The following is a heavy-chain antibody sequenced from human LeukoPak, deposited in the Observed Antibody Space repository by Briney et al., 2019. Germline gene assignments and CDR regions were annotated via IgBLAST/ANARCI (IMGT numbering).Heavy chain of an antibody. CDR1: GGTFSSYA. V-gene: IGHV1-69*04. CDR2: IIPILGIA. D-gene: IGHD6-13*01. Sequence: ASVNVSCKASGGTFSSYAISWVRQAPGQGLEWMGRIIPILGIANYAQKFQGRVTITADKSTSTAYMEVSSLRSEDTAVYYCWTSPWEQQVVLEDHWFGPWGQGTLVNGSS. J-gene: IGHJ5*02. CDR3: WTSPWEQQVVLEDHWFGP.